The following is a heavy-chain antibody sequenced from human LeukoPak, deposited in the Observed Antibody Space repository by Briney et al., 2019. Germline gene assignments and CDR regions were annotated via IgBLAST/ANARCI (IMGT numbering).Heavy chain of an antibody. Sequence: GGSLRLSCAASGFTFSSYGMHWVRQAPGKGLEWVAVIWYDGSNKYYADSVKGRFTISRDNSKNTLYLQMNSLRAEDTAVYYCAKDQVSRCSCGSCSAFDYWGQGTLVTVSS. CDR2: IWYDGSNK. D-gene: IGHD2-15*01. V-gene: IGHV3-33*06. CDR3: AKDQVSRCSCGSCSAFDY. CDR1: GFTFSSYG. J-gene: IGHJ4*02.